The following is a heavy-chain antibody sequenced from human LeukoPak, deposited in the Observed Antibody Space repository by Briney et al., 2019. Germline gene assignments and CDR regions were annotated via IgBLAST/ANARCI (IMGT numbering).Heavy chain of an antibody. V-gene: IGHV1-69*13. CDR3: ARTAEEDTADPLPFDY. CDR2: IIPIFGTA. Sequence: GASVKVSCKASGYTFTSYAMNWVRQAPGQGLEWMGGIIPIFGTANYAQKFQGRVTITADESTSTAYMELSSLRSEDTAVYYCARTAEEDTADPLPFDYWGQGTLVTVSS. J-gene: IGHJ4*02. CDR1: GYTFTSYA. D-gene: IGHD5-18*01.